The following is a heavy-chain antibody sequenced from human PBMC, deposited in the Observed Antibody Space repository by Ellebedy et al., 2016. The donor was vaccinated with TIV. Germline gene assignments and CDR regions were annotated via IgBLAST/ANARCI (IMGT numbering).Heavy chain of an antibody. CDR2: ISSSSSYI. J-gene: IGHJ4*02. Sequence: GESLKISXTASGFTFSSYSMNWVRQAPGKGLEWVSSISSSSSYIYYADSVKGRFTISRDNAKNSLYLQMNSLRAEDTAVYYCARSFNLGYCSGGSCYSLDYWGQGTLVTVSS. D-gene: IGHD2-15*01. V-gene: IGHV3-21*01. CDR3: ARSFNLGYCSGGSCYSLDY. CDR1: GFTFSSYS.